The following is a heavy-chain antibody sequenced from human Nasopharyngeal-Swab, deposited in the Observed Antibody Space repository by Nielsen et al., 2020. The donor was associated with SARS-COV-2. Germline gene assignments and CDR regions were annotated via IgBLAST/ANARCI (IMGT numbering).Heavy chain of an antibody. J-gene: IGHJ4*02. Sequence: TLSLTCAASGFTFSDYYMSWIRQAPGKGPEWVSYISSSSSYTNYADSVKGRFTISRDNAKNSLYLQMNSPRAEDTAVYYCARGLVYYDSSGGPGRGQGTLVTVSS. D-gene: IGHD3-22*01. CDR1: GFTFSDYY. CDR2: ISSSSSYT. CDR3: ARGLVYYDSSGGPG. V-gene: IGHV3-11*06.